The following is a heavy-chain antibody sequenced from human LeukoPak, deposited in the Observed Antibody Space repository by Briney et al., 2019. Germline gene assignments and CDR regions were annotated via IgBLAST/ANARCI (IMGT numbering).Heavy chain of an antibody. V-gene: IGHV1-8*01. J-gene: IGHJ6*03. D-gene: IGHD3-16*01. CDR3: ARALLAQGDYYYFYMDV. Sequence: GASVRVSCTASGYTFTSYDISWVRQATGQGLEWMGWMNPNSGNTGHALKFQGRVTMTRNTSISTASMELSSLRSEHTAVYYCARALLAQGDYYYFYMDVWGKGPTVTVSS. CDR2: MNPNSGNT. CDR1: GYTFTSYD.